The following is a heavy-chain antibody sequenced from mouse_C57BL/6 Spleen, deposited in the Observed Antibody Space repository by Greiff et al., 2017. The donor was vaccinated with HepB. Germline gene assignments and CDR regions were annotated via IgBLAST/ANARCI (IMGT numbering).Heavy chain of an antibody. Sequence: VQLQQSGPELVKPGASVKISCKASGYTFTDYYMNWVKQSHGKSLEWIGDINPNNGGTSYNQKFKGKATLTVDKSSSTAYMELRSLTSEDSAVYYCANYGSSPFDYWGQGTTLTVSS. J-gene: IGHJ2*01. D-gene: IGHD1-1*01. CDR3: ANYGSSPFDY. CDR2: INPNNGGT. CDR1: GYTFTDYY. V-gene: IGHV1-26*01.